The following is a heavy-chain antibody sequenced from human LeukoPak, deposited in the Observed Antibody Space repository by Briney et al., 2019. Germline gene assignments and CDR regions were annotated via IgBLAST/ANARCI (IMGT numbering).Heavy chain of an antibody. J-gene: IGHJ4*02. V-gene: IGHV3-23*01. Sequence: GGSLRLSCAASGFTLSNYAMNWVRQAPGKGLELVSSINGSGDKTYYADSVKGRFTISRDNSKNTLYLQMNSLRAEDTAVYYCAKPARTDYADYWGQGTLVTVSS. CDR3: AKPARTDYADY. CDR1: GFTLSNYA. CDR2: INGSGDKT. D-gene: IGHD1-14*01.